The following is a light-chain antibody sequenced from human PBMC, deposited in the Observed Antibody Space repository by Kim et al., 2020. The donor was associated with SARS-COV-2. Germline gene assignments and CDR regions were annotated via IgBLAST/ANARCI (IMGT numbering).Light chain of an antibody. Sequence: GQSITISCTGTSSDVGGYNYVTWYQQHPGKAPKLMIYDVSNRPSGVSNRFSRSKSGNTASLTISGLQAEDEADYYCSSYTSSSTLVFGTGTKVTVL. CDR1: SSDVGGYNY. V-gene: IGLV2-14*03. J-gene: IGLJ1*01. CDR2: DVS. CDR3: SSYTSSSTLV.